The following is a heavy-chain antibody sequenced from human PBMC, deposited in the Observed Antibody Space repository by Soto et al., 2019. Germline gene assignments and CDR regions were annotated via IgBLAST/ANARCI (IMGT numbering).Heavy chain of an antibody. CDR3: AKDPNGDYVGALDS. V-gene: IGHV3-23*01. CDR2: IGGSGIIT. CDR1: GFSFSSFA. D-gene: IGHD4-17*01. J-gene: IGHJ4*02. Sequence: GGSLRLSCRASGFSFSSFAMTWVRQAPGKGLEWVSSIGGSGIITCYTGSVKGRFTISRDNSGNTLFLHMNSLRADDTAVYYCAKDPNGDYVGALDSWGQGTLVTVS.